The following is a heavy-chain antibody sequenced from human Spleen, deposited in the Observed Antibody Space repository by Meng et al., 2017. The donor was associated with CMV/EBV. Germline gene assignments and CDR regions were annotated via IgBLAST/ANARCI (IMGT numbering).Heavy chain of an antibody. CDR2: TYYRSKWYN. J-gene: IGHJ4*02. CDR3: ARGEAARPRSFDY. V-gene: IGHV6-1*02. Sequence: QVQVQESGAGLGKPSQTLSPSVAISGDSVSGNSAAWNWIRQSPSRGLECLGRTYYRSKWYNDYAVSVKSRITINTATSKTQFSQQLNSVTPEDTAVYYCARGEAARPRSFDYWGQGTLVTVSS. CDR1: GDSVSGNSAA. D-gene: IGHD6-6*01.